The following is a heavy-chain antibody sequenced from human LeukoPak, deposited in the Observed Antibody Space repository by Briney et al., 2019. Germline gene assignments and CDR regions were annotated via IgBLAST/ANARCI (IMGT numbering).Heavy chain of an antibody. J-gene: IGHJ4*02. D-gene: IGHD2-2*01. CDR2: ISGSSAKI. CDR3: ARDQSRGQQWMYHLDD. V-gene: IGHV3-48*01. CDR1: GFTFGYNA. Sequence: GGSLRLSCAASGFTFGYNAMIWVRQAPGKGLEWVAYISGSSAKIDYGDAVKGRFTISRDNAKNSLFLQMNSLRVDDTAIYFCARDQSRGQQWMYHLDDWGQGTLVTVSS.